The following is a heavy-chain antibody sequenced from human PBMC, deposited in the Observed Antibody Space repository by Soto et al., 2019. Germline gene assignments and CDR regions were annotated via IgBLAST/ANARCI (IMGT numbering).Heavy chain of an antibody. CDR1: GYTFTSYY. CDR2: INPSGGST. D-gene: IGHD3-9*01. V-gene: IGHV1-46*01. CDR3: VKDKKYDILSAWDALDI. Sequence: ASVKVSCKASGYTFTSYYMHWVRQAPGQGLEWMGIINPSGGSTSYAQKFQGRVTMTRDTSTSTVYMELSSLRSEDTATYYCVKDKKYDILSAWDALDIWGHGTLVTV. J-gene: IGHJ3*02.